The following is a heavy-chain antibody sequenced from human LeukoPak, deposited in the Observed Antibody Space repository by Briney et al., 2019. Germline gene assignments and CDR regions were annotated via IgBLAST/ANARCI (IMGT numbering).Heavy chain of an antibody. CDR1: GGTFSSYA. CDR3: ASKGEGTYSSGWYYYYGMDV. V-gene: IGHV1-69*04. D-gene: IGHD6-19*01. CDR2: IIPILGIA. Sequence: SVKVSCKASGGTFSSYAISWVRQAPGQGLEWMGRIIPILGIANYAQKFQGRVTITADKSASTAYMELSSLRSEDTAVYYCASKGEGTYSSGWYYYYGMDVWGQGTTVTVSS. J-gene: IGHJ6*02.